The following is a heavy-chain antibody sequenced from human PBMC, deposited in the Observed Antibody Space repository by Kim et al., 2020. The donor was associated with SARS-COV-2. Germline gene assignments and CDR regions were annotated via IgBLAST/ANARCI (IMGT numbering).Heavy chain of an antibody. J-gene: IGHJ4*02. CDR2: ISSSGSTI. V-gene: IGHV3-48*03. Sequence: GGSLRLSCAASGFTFSSYEMNWVRQAPGKGLEWVSYISSSGSTIYYADSVKGRFTISRDNAKNSLYLQMNSLRAEDTAVYYCARGEDDSSGYYHFDYWGQGTLGTVSS. D-gene: IGHD3-22*01. CDR3: ARGEDDSSGYYHFDY. CDR1: GFTFSSYE.